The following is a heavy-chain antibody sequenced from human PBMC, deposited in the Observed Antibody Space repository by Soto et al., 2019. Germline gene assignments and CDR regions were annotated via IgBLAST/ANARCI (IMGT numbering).Heavy chain of an antibody. J-gene: IGHJ5*02. D-gene: IGHD1-1*01. Sequence: QITLKESGPTLVKPTETLTLTCTFSGFSLTTNGVGVGWIRQPPGKPLEWLGLFYWDDDKRYSPSLQNRLTISMDTSKNQVVLTLANMAPEDTGTYYCAYRKGAATGTGNWFDPWGQGTPVTVSS. CDR3: AYRKGAATGTGNWFDP. CDR2: FYWDDDK. CDR1: GFSLTTNGVG. V-gene: IGHV2-5*02.